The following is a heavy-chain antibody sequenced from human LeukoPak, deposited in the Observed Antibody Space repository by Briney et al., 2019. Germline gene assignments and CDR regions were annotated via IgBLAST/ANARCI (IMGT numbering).Heavy chain of an antibody. V-gene: IGHV4-59*12. Sequence: PSETLSLTCTVSGGSISSYYWSWIRQPPGKGLEWIGYIYYSGSTNYNPSLKSRVTISVDTSKNQFSLKLSSVTAADTAVYYCARGGIGIAVATPIDYWGQGTLVTVSS. CDR3: ARGGIGIAVATPIDY. CDR2: IYYSGST. J-gene: IGHJ4*02. CDR1: GGSISSYY. D-gene: IGHD6-19*01.